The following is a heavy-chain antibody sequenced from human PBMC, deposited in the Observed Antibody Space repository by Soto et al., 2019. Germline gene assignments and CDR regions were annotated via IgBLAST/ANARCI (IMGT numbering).Heavy chain of an antibody. Sequence: SETLSLTCTVSGGSISSYYWSWIRQPPGKGLEWIGYIYYSGSTNYNPSLKSRVTISVDTSKNQFSLKLSSVTAADTAVYYCARESCSGGSCLNFDYWGQGTLVTVSS. D-gene: IGHD2-15*01. CDR3: ARESCSGGSCLNFDY. V-gene: IGHV4-59*01. CDR2: IYYSGST. J-gene: IGHJ4*02. CDR1: GGSISSYY.